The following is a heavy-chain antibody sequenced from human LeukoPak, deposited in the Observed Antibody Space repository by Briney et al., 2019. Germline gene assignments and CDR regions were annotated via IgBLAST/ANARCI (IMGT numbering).Heavy chain of an antibody. CDR1: GFTFSSYG. CDR2: IRYDGSNK. J-gene: IGHJ6*03. CDR3: ARDVRSSGYYQWYYYYYYMDV. V-gene: IGHV3-30*02. D-gene: IGHD3-22*01. Sequence: GGSLRLSCAASGFTFSSYGMHWVRQAPGKGLEWVAFIRYDGSNKYYADSVKGRFTISRDNAKNSLYLQMNSLRAEDTAVYYCARDVRSSGYYQWYYYYYYMDVWGKGTTVTVSS.